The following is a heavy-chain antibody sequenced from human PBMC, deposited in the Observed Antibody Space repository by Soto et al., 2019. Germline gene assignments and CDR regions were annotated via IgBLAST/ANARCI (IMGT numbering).Heavy chain of an antibody. CDR2: IYYSGSP. D-gene: IGHD6-19*01. Sequence: SETLSLTCTVSGGSISNYFWNWIRQPPGKGLEWIGSIYYSGSPNHNPSLKSRVTISVDTSRSQFSLNLNSVTAADTAVYYCARSLYSGGWVKTFDIWGQGTMVTVSS. J-gene: IGHJ3*02. CDR1: GGSISNYF. CDR3: ARSLYSGGWVKTFDI. V-gene: IGHV4-59*01.